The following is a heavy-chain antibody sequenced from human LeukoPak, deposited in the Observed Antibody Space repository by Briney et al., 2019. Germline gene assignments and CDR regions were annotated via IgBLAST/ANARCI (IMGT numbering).Heavy chain of an antibody. J-gene: IGHJ6*03. Sequence: SETLSLTCTVSGGSISSSSYYWGWIRQPPGKGQEWIGSIYYSGSTYYNPSLKSRVTISVDTSKNQFSLKLSSVTAADSAVYYCASVPSPPYYYYYMDVWGKGTTVTVSS. CDR2: IYYSGST. CDR3: ASVPSPPYYYYYMDV. V-gene: IGHV4-39*07. D-gene: IGHD6-6*01. CDR1: GGSISSSSYY.